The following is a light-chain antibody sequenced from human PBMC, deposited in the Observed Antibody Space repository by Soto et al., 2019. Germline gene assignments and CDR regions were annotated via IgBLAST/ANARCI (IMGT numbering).Light chain of an antibody. Sequence: DIQMTQSTSTLSASVGDRVTITCGASQSISSWLAWYQQKPGKAPKLLIYDASSLESGVPSRFSGSGSGTESTLTISSLKPDDFATYYCQQYNSYWTFDQGTKVDIK. CDR1: QSISSW. J-gene: IGKJ1*01. CDR2: DAS. V-gene: IGKV1-5*01. CDR3: QQYNSYWT.